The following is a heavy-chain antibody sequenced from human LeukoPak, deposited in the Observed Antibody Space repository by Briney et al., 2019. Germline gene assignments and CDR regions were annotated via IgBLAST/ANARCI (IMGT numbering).Heavy chain of an antibody. CDR1: GFTFDDYA. V-gene: IGHV3-43D*03. D-gene: IGHD6-19*01. Sequence: GGSLRLSCAASGFTFDDYAMHWVRQAPGKGLEWVSLISWDGGSTYYADSVKGRFTISRDNSKNSLYLQMNSLRAEDTALYYCAKDNSGWADYWGQGTLVTVSS. J-gene: IGHJ4*02. CDR2: ISWDGGST. CDR3: AKDNSGWADY.